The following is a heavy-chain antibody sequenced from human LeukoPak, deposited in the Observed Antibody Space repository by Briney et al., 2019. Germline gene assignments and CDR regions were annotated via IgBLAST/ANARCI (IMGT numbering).Heavy chain of an antibody. CDR3: ARERSGSYDEHFDY. CDR2: IYTSGST. V-gene: IGHV4-61*02. Sequence: SETLSLTCTVSGGSISSGGYYWSWIRQPAGKGLEWIGRIYTSGSTDYNPSLKSRVTISFDTSKNQFSLRLSSVTAADTAVYYCARERSGSYDEHFDYWGQGTLVTVSS. J-gene: IGHJ4*02. D-gene: IGHD3-10*01. CDR1: GGSISSGGYY.